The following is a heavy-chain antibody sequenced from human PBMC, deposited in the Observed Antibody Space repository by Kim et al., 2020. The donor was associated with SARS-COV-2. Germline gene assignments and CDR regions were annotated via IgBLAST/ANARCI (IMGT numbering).Heavy chain of an antibody. D-gene: IGHD6-13*01. Sequence: SETLSLICAVYGGSFSGYYWSWIRQPPGKGLEWIGEINHSGSTNYNPSLKSRVTISVDTSKNQFSLKLSSVTAADTAVYYCARVPRSSSWQTGYYYYGMDVWGQGTTVTVSS. J-gene: IGHJ6*02. CDR2: INHSGST. V-gene: IGHV4-34*01. CDR1: GGSFSGYY. CDR3: ARVPRSSSWQTGYYYYGMDV.